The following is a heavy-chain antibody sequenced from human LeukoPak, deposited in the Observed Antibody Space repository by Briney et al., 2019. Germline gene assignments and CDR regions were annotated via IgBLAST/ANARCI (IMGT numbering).Heavy chain of an antibody. CDR1: GFTFSSYW. CDR3: ARDLDFGGYSNFDY. V-gene: IGHV3-74*03. J-gene: IGHJ4*02. CDR2: IKTDGSSI. D-gene: IGHD3-22*01. Sequence: PGGSLRLSCAASGFTFSSYWMHWVRQAPGKGLVWVSRIKTDGSSIMYADFVKGRFTISRDNAKSTLYLQMNSLRADDTAVYYCARDLDFGGYSNFDYWGQGTLVTVSS.